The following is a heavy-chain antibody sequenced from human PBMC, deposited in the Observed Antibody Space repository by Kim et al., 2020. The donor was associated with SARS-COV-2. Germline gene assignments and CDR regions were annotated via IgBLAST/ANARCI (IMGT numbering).Heavy chain of an antibody. J-gene: IGHJ6*02. Sequence: SETLSLTCAVYGGSFSGYYWSWIRQPPGKGLEWIGEINHSGSTNYNPSLKSRVTISVDTSKNQFSLKLSSVTAADTAVYYCARGPRITMVRGVIGPGDKYYYYGMDVWGQGTTVTVSS. CDR1: GGSFSGYY. CDR2: INHSGST. CDR3: ARGPRITMVRGVIGPGDKYYYYGMDV. V-gene: IGHV4-34*01. D-gene: IGHD3-10*01.